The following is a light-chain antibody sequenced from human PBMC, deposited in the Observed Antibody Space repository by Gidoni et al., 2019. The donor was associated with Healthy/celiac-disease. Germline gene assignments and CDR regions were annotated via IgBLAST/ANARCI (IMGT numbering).Light chain of an antibody. CDR1: QSISSY. CDR2: AAS. V-gene: IGKV1-39*01. J-gene: IGKJ1*01. CDR3: QQSHSAPWT. Sequence: DIQMTQSPSSLSASVGDRVTITCRASQSISSYLNWYQQKPGRVPNLLIYAASSLQSGVPSRFSGSGSGPEFTLTISSLQPEDFATYYCQQSHSAPWTFGQGTKVEIK.